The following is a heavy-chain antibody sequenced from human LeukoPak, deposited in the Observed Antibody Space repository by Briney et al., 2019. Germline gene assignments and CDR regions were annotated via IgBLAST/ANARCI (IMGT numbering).Heavy chain of an antibody. CDR2: VYYSGST. J-gene: IGHJ4*02. Sequence: SETLSLTCVVSGGSVSGYYWGWIRQPPGRGLEWIGYVYYSGSTNYNPSFKSRITISVDTSRNQFSLQLSSVTAADTAVYYCARIHRYCSGAACYVLDNWGQGTLVAVSS. V-gene: IGHV4-59*02. D-gene: IGHD2-15*01. CDR3: ARIHRYCSGAACYVLDN. CDR1: GGSVSGYY.